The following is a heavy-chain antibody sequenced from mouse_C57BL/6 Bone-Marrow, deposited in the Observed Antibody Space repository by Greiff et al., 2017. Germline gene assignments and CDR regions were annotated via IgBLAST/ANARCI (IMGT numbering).Heavy chain of an antibody. CDR3: AKDYGSSYWYFDV. CDR1: GFSFNSHG. Sequence: VQLPQSGPGLGQPSQSLSLTCPVSGFSFNSHGVQWVRQSPGKGLEWLGEIWRGGSTDYNAAFMSRLSITKDNSKSQVFFKMNSLQADDTAIYDCAKDYGSSYWYFDVWGTGTTVTVSS. J-gene: IGHJ1*03. D-gene: IGHD1-1*01. V-gene: IGHV2-5*01. CDR2: IWRGGST.